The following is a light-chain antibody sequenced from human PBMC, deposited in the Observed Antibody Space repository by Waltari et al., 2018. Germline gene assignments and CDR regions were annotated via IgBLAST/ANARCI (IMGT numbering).Light chain of an antibody. CDR2: KND. CDR3: AGWDDSLSAWV. J-gene: IGLJ3*02. V-gene: IGLV1-47*01. CDR1: NSDVGDSNY. Sequence: QSALTQPASVSGSPGQSITISCPGTNSDVGDSNYVPCNQHHPGNAPKPLISKNDQRPSGVPDRFSGSKSGTSASLAISGLRSEDEADYYCAGWDDSLSAWVFGGGTKLTVL.